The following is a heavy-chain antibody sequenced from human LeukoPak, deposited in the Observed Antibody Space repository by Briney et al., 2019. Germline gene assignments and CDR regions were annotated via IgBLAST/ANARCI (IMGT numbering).Heavy chain of an antibody. J-gene: IGHJ4*02. V-gene: IGHV3-30*03. Sequence: GGSLRLSCAASGFTFSSYGMHWVRQAPGKGLEWVAVISYDGSNKYYADSVKGRFTISRDNSKNTLYLQMNSLRSEDTAVYYCARDQPREVYYDSSLLEGVYWGQGTLVTVSS. CDR3: ARDQPREVYYDSSLLEGVY. CDR2: ISYDGSNK. D-gene: IGHD3-22*01. CDR1: GFTFSSYG.